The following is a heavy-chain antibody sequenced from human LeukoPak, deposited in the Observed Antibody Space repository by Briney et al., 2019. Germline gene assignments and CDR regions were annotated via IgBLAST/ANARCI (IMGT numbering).Heavy chain of an antibody. CDR1: SGSISSGSYC. CDR3: ATELGYAVISFDY. D-gene: IGHD2-21*01. Sequence: PSETLSLTCTVSSGSISSGSYCWSWIRQPAGKGLEWIGRITTSGTTHYNPSLTNRVTISVDTSKNQLSLQLSSVTAADTAVYYCATELGYAVISFDYWGQGTVVTVSS. V-gene: IGHV4-61*02. CDR2: ITTSGTT. J-gene: IGHJ4*02.